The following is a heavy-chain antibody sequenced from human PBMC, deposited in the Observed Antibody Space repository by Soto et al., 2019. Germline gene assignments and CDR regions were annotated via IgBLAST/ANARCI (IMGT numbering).Heavy chain of an antibody. CDR3: AKEAGIGGTDTRGDFNY. Sequence: GGSLRLSCAASEFTFSSYAMSWVRQAPGKGLEWVSVISGSGDRSYSADSVKDRFTISRDNSKNTLFLHMSSLRAEDTAVYYCAKEAGIGGTDTRGDFNYWGQGTLVTVSS. J-gene: IGHJ4*02. CDR2: ISGSGDRS. D-gene: IGHD1-7*01. V-gene: IGHV3-23*01. CDR1: EFTFSSYA.